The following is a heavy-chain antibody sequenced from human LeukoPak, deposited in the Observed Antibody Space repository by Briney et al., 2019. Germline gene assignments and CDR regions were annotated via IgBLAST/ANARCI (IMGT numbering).Heavy chain of an antibody. D-gene: IGHD6-19*01. CDR2: INAINGNT. V-gene: IGHV1-3*01. J-gene: IGHJ5*02. CDR3: ARVRGWLVPYWFDP. Sequence: ASVKVSCKASGYTFTSYVMHWVRQAPGHRLAWMGWINAINGNTKNSHKLQGRVTITMDTYASTDYMEVSSMRSEETAVYYCARVRGWLVPYWFDPWGQGTLVTVSS. CDR1: GYTFTSYV.